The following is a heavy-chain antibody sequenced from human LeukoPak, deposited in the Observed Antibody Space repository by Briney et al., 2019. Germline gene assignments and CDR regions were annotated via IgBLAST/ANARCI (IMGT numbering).Heavy chain of an antibody. CDR2: ISSTSSYI. V-gene: IGHV3-21*01. Sequence: GGSLGLSCAASGFTFSNYFMNWVRQAPGKGLEWVSAISSTSSYIYYADSVKGRFTISRDNAKNSLYLQMNSLRAEDTAAYYCARGLCGGDCYSDWGQGTLVTVSS. J-gene: IGHJ4*02. D-gene: IGHD2-21*02. CDR3: ARGLCGGDCYSD. CDR1: GFTFSNYF.